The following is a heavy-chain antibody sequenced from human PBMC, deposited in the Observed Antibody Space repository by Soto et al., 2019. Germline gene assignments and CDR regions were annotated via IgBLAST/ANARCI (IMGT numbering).Heavy chain of an antibody. D-gene: IGHD4-17*01. Sequence: VQLMQSGAEVKQPGSSVKVSCKASGGTFSSHSINWVRQAPGQGLEWMGGIITLFGTANYAQNFQGRVTITADQSTSPAYMALNSLRSDDTAVYYCAREVGYGDCSAALLDWGQGTLVTVSS. J-gene: IGHJ4*02. CDR2: IITLFGTA. CDR3: AREVGYGDCSAALLD. V-gene: IGHV1-69*01. CDR1: GGTFSSHS.